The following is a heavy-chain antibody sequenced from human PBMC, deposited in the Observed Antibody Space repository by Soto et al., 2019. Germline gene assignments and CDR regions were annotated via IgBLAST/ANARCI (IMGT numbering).Heavy chain of an antibody. CDR2: IYYSGST. V-gene: IGHV4-39*01. CDR1: GGSISSSSYY. D-gene: IGHD2-15*01. J-gene: IGHJ4*02. Sequence: PSESLSLTCIVSGGSISSSSYYWGWIRQPPGKGREGIGSIYYSGSTYYNPSLKSRCTISVATSKNQCSLKLSSVTAADTVLFYCASLCDVVVVAHTRFDHWGQGTLVTVSS. CDR3: ASLCDVVVVAHTRFDH.